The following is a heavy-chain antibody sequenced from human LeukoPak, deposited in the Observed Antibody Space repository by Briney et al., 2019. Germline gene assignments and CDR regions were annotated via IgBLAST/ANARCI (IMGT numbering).Heavy chain of an antibody. V-gene: IGHV4-34*01. CDR2: INHSGGT. CDR1: GGSFSGYY. D-gene: IGHD5-24*01. Sequence: SETLSVTCVVYGGSFSGYYWSWIRQPPGKGLEWIGEINHSGGTNHNPALKSRVTISVATSKNTFSLKLSSVTAADTAVYYCARVPRTAIDTIGAFDIWGQGTMVTVTS. J-gene: IGHJ3*02. CDR3: ARVPRTAIDTIGAFDI.